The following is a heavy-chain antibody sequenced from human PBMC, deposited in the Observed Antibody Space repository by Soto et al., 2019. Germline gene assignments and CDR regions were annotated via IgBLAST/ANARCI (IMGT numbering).Heavy chain of an antibody. V-gene: IGHV4-61*01. CDR3: ARTSTSYGDGDF. CDR1: GDCVSRGSHS. J-gene: IGHJ4*01. D-gene: IGHD4-17*01. Sequence: SETLSITCSVAGDCVSRGSHSYTWTRQPPGKGLEFLGYIYYTASTNYNPSLKSRVTISVDTSKNQISLMLTSVTAADTAVYFCARTSTSYGDGDFGGHGILVIVSA. CDR2: IYYTAST.